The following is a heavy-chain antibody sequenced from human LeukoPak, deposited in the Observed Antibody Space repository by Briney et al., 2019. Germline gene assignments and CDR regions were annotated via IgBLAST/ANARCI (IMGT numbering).Heavy chain of an antibody. D-gene: IGHD2-8*01. CDR2: TNPSGGST. J-gene: IGHJ5*02. CDR3: ASKVGVGLMGVFDP. CDR1: GYTFTSYY. Sequence: ASVKVSCKASGYTFTSYYMHWVRQAPGQGLEWMGITNPSGGSTSYADSVKGRFTISRDNAKNTLYLQMNSLRAEDTAVYYCASKVGVGLMGVFDPWGQGTLVTVSS. V-gene: IGHV1-46*04.